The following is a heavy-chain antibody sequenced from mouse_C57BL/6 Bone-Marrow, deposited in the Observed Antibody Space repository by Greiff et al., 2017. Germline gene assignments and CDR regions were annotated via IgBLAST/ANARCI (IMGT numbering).Heavy chain of an antibody. CDR2: IDPNSGGT. CDR1: GYTFTSYW. D-gene: IGHD2-4*01. V-gene: IGHV1-72*01. CDR3: ARTWVYYDYIYYAMDY. Sequence: QVQLQQPGAELVKPGASVKLSCKASGYTFTSYWMHWVKQRPGRGLEWIGRIDPNSGGTKYNEKFQSKATLTVDKPPSTAYMQLSSLTTEDSAVYYCARTWVYYDYIYYAMDYWGQGTSVTVSS. J-gene: IGHJ4*01.